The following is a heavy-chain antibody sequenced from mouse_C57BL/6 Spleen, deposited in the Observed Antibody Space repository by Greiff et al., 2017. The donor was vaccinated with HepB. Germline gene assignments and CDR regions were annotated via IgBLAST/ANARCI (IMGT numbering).Heavy chain of an antibody. J-gene: IGHJ1*03. CDR1: GYTFTSYW. CDR2: IDPNSGGT. D-gene: IGHD1-1*01. V-gene: IGHV1-72*01. Sequence: QVQLQQPGAELVKPGASVKLSCKASGYTFTSYWMHWVKQRPGRGLEWIGRIDPNSGGTKYNEKFKSKATLTGDKPSSTAYMQLISLTSEDSAVYYCASSATVVATKYFDVWGKGTTVTVSS. CDR3: ASSATVVATKYFDV.